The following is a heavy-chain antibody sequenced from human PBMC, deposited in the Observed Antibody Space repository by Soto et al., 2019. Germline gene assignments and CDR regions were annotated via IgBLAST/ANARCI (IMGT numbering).Heavy chain of an antibody. Sequence: EAQLLESGGGMVQPGGSLRPSCAAPGFTFSSYAMSWVRQAPGKGLEGGSATSGGGGSTYYADSVKGRFTSSRDISKNTLYLQMNSLRAEDTAVYYCAKDGRRWDLPADYWGQGALVTVSS. D-gene: IGHD1-26*01. CDR1: GFTFSSYA. V-gene: IGHV3-23*01. J-gene: IGHJ4*02. CDR2: TSGGGGST. CDR3: AKDGRRWDLPADY.